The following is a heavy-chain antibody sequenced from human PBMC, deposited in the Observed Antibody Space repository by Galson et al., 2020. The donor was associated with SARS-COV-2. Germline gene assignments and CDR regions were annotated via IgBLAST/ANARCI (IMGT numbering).Heavy chain of an antibody. D-gene: IGHD3-22*01. V-gene: IGHV3-9*01. CDR2: ISWNSGSI. J-gene: IGHJ2*01. CDR3: AKDIGYYDSSGYYWYFDL. Sequence: SCAASGFRFEDYAMHWVRQVPGTGLEWVSGISWNSGSIGYADSVNGRFTISRDNAKYSLFLQMNSLRAEDTAFYYCAKDIGYYDSSGYYWYFDLWGRGTLVTVSS. CDR1: GFRFEDYA.